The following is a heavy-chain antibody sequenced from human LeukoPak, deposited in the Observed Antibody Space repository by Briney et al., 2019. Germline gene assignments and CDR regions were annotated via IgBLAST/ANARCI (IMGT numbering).Heavy chain of an antibody. CDR1: GYTFIGYY. Sequence: ASVKVSCKASGYTFIGYYMHWVRQAPGQGLEWMGWISAYNGNTNYAQKLQGRVTMTTDTSTSTAYMELRSLRSDDTAVYYCARSYGSGRLDYYYMDVWGKGTTVTVSS. V-gene: IGHV1-18*04. CDR2: ISAYNGNT. D-gene: IGHD3-10*01. CDR3: ARSYGSGRLDYYYMDV. J-gene: IGHJ6*03.